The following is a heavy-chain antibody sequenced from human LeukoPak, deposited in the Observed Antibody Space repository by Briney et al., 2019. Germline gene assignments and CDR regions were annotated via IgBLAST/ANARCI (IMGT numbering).Heavy chain of an antibody. J-gene: IGHJ4*02. CDR1: GGSFSSYY. CDR2: IYYSGST. CDR3: ARRPIYCSGGSCYHWNFDY. D-gene: IGHD2-15*01. V-gene: IGHV4-39*01. Sequence: PSETLSLTCAVYGGSFSSYYWGWIRHPPGKGLGWIGSIYYSGSTYYNPSLKSRVTISVDTSKNQFSLKLSSVTAADTAVYYCARRPIYCSGGSCYHWNFDYWGQGTLVTVSS.